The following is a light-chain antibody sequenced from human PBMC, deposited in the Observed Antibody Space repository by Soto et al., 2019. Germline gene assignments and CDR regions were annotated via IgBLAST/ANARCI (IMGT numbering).Light chain of an antibody. CDR1: QSIGHF. CDR2: ATS. CDR3: QQDYDIPHT. Sequence: DIQVTQSPSSLSTSIGDKVTITCRARQSIGHFLNWYPKKPGKAPNLILYATSTLRSGVPSRFTGSGSCTDFTLTITNLPPQYGADYFCQQDYDIPHTFGQGP. J-gene: IGKJ2*01. V-gene: IGKV1-39*01.